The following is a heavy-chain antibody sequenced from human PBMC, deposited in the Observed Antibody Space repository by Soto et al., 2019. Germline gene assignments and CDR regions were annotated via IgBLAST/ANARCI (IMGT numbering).Heavy chain of an antibody. V-gene: IGHV3-30-3*01. CDR2: ISYDGSNK. J-gene: IGHJ4*02. CDR1: GFTFSSYA. Sequence: GGSLRLSCAASGFTFSSYAMHWVRQAPGKGLEWVAVISYDGSNKYYADSVKGRFTISRDNSKNTLYLQMNSLRAEDTAVYYCARSTFITMIVVPMMRWYGWPAYWGQGTLVTVSS. CDR3: ARSTFITMIVVPMMRWYGWPAY. D-gene: IGHD3-22*01.